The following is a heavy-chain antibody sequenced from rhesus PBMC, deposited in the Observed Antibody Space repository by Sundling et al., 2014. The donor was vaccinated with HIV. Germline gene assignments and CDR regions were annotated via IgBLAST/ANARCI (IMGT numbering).Heavy chain of an antibody. Sequence: EVQLVESGGGLVQPGGSLRLSCAASGFAFSSYGMYWVRQAPGKGLEWISGISSGGGRTYYADSVKGRFTISRDNSKNTLSLQMNSLRAEDTAVYYCAKGWDPTVVTFLDSWGQGVVVTVSS. J-gene: IGHJ6*01. CDR1: GFAFSSYG. V-gene: IGHV3S42*01. CDR2: ISSGGGRT. CDR3: AKGWDPTVVTFLDS. D-gene: IGHD4-29*01.